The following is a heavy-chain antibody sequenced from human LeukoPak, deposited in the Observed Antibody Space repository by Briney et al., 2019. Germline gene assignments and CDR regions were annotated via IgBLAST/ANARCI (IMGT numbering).Heavy chain of an antibody. D-gene: IGHD5-18*01. J-gene: IGHJ4*02. CDR2: INPNSGGT. Sequence: ASVKVSCKASGYTFTSYYMHWVRQAPGQGLEWMGWINPNSGGTNYAQKFQGRVTMTRDTSISTAYMELSRLRSDDTAVYYCAREPALDTAMKAEIDYWGQGTLVTVSS. CDR3: AREPALDTAMKAEIDY. V-gene: IGHV1-2*02. CDR1: GYTFTSYY.